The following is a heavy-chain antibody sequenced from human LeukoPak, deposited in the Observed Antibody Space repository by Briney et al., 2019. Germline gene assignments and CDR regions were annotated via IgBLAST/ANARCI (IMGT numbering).Heavy chain of an antibody. Sequence: GGSLRLSCAASGFTVSSNYMSWVRQAPGKGLEWVAVISYDGSNKYYADSVKGRFTISRDNSKNTLYLQMNSLRAEDTAVYYCAKDPGYGSGSYYNGDYWGQGTLVTVSS. J-gene: IGHJ4*02. CDR3: AKDPGYGSGSYYNGDY. CDR2: ISYDGSNK. D-gene: IGHD3-10*01. CDR1: GFTVSSNY. V-gene: IGHV3-30*18.